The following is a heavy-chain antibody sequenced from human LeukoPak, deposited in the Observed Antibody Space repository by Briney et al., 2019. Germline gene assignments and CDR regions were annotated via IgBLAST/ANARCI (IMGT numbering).Heavy chain of an antibody. Sequence: GGSMRLSCAASGFTFSSYTMNWVRQAPGKGLEWVSSISSSSNYIYYADSVKGRFTISRDNAKDSLYLQMNSLRAEDTAVYYCTRGGSAFDTWGQGTMVTVSS. D-gene: IGHD3-16*01. CDR1: GFTFSSYT. J-gene: IGHJ3*02. CDR2: ISSSSNYI. V-gene: IGHV3-21*01. CDR3: TRGGSAFDT.